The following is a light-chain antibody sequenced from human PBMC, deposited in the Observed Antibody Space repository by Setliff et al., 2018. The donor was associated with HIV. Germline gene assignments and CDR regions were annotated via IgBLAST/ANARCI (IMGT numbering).Light chain of an antibody. CDR3: SSYTSSNTFV. CDR2: EVS. J-gene: IGLJ1*01. CDR1: SSDVGGYNF. V-gene: IGLV2-8*01. Sequence: QSALAQPPSASGSPGQSVTISCTGTSSDVGGYNFVSWYQQHPGKAPKLIIYEVSKRPSGVPDRFSGSKSGNTASLTVSGLQAEDEADYHCSSYTSSNTFVFGPGTKATVL.